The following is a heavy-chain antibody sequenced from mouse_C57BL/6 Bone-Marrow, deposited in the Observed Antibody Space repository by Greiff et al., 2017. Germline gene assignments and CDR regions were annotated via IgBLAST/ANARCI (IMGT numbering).Heavy chain of an antibody. J-gene: IGHJ4*01. CDR1: GYTFTNYW. CDR2: MHPNGGSP. V-gene: IGHV1-64*01. D-gene: IGHD2-4*01. Sequence: QVQLQQPGAELVKPGASVKLSCKASGYTFTNYWMHWVKQRPGQGLEWIGMMHPNGGSPDYNEKFKSEATLSVDKSSRTAYMELSSLTSEYSAVYYCARSYDYDDSTMDYWGQGTSVTVSS. CDR3: ARSYDYDDSTMDY.